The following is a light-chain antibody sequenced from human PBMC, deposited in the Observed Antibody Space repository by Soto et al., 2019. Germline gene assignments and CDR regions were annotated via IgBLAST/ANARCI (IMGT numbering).Light chain of an antibody. Sequence: EIVLTQSPGTLSLSPWEIATLSCRASQSVSSSYLAWYQQKPGQAPRLLIYDASNRATGIPARFSGSGSGTDFTHTISSLEPEDFAVYYCQQRSNWPITFGQGTRLEIK. J-gene: IGKJ5*01. CDR1: QSVSSSY. V-gene: IGKV3D-20*02. CDR3: QQRSNWPIT. CDR2: DAS.